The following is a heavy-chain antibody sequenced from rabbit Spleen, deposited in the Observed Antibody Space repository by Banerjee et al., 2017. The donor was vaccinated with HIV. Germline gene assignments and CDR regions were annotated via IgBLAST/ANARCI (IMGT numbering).Heavy chain of an antibody. CDR3: ARNMAGYGGYGYAVFNL. J-gene: IGHJ4*01. Sequence: QEQLEESGGDLVKPEGSLTLTCTASGFSFSSSYWICWVRQAPGKGLEWIACISTGSSGSTYYATWAKGRFTISKTSSTTVTLQMTSLTAADTATYFCARNMAGYGGYGYAVFNLWGPGTLVTVS. CDR2: ISTGSSGST. CDR1: GFSFSSSYW. V-gene: IGHV1S45*01. D-gene: IGHD6-1*01.